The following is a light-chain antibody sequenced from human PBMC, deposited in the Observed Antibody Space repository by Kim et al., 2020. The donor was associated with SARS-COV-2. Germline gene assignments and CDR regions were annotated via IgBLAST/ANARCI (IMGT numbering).Light chain of an antibody. Sequence: QPVLTQSPSASASLGASVKLTCTLSSGHSTNAIAWHQQQPEKGPRYLMKVNSDGSHTKGDGIPARFSGSSSGAARYLTISSLQSEDEAAFYCQTWVSSAHVVFGGGTQLTVL. V-gene: IGLV4-69*01. CDR2: VNSDGSH. CDR3: QTWVSSAHVV. J-gene: IGLJ3*02. CDR1: SGHSTNA.